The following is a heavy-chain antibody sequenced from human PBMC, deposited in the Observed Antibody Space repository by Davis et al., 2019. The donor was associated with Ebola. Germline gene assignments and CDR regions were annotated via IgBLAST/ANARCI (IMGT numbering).Heavy chain of an antibody. J-gene: IGHJ3*01. CDR3: ARGDSSTWRLGFAFDV. CDR2: IGTDGDP. V-gene: IGHV3-13*05. D-gene: IGHD6-13*01. Sequence: GESLKISCVASGFTFSSYDMQWVRQTAGEGLEWVSSIGTDGDPHYADSAKGRFTISRENAKSSLYLQMNYLNAGDTALYYCARGDSSTWRLGFAFDVWGQGTVVTVSS. CDR1: GFTFSSYD.